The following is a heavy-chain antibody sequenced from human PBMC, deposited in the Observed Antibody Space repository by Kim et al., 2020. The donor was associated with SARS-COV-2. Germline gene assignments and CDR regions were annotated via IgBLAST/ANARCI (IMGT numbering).Heavy chain of an antibody. Sequence: GGSLRLSCAASGFTFSGYSMNWVRQAPGKGLEWVSSISSSSSYIYYADSVKGRFTISRDNAKNSLYLQMNSLRAEDTAVYYCARAGYCSSTSCPVDAFDIWGQGTMVTVSS. CDR3: ARAGYCSSTSCPVDAFDI. CDR2: ISSSSSYI. CDR1: GFTFSGYS. J-gene: IGHJ3*02. V-gene: IGHV3-21*01. D-gene: IGHD2-2*01.